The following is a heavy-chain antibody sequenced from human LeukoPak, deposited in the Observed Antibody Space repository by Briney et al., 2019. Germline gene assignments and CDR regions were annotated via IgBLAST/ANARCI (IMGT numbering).Heavy chain of an antibody. Sequence: GASVKVSCKASGGTFSSYAISWVRQAPGQGLEWMGGIIPIVGTANYAQKFQGRVTITTDESTSTAYMELSSLRSEDTAVYYCARGTYDSSGYYSQIDYYYMDVWGKGTTVTVSS. D-gene: IGHD3-22*01. V-gene: IGHV1-69*05. CDR2: IIPIVGTA. CDR3: ARGTYDSSGYYSQIDYYYMDV. CDR1: GGTFSSYA. J-gene: IGHJ6*03.